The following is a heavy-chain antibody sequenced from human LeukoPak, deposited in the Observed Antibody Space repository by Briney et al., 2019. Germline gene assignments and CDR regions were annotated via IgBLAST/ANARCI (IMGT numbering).Heavy chain of an antibody. D-gene: IGHD3-10*02. Sequence: GGSLRLPCAASGFTFSSYSMNWVRQAPGKGLEWISYISSGSSTIYYADSVKGRFTISRDNAKNSLYLQMNSLRAEDTAVYYCAELGITMIGGVWGKGTTVTISS. CDR2: ISSGSSTI. V-gene: IGHV3-48*01. CDR3: AELGITMIGGV. CDR1: GFTFSSYS. J-gene: IGHJ6*04.